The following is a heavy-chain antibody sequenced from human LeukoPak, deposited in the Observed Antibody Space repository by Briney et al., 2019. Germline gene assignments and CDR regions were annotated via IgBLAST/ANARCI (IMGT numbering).Heavy chain of an antibody. CDR1: GGTFSSYA. V-gene: IGHV1-69*01. CDR2: IIPIFGTA. CDR3: ATDSAGWYSGGFDY. Sequence: GSSVKVSCKASGGTFSSYAISWVRQAPEQGLEWMGGIIPIFGTANYAQKFQGRVTITADESTSTAYMELSSLRSEDTAVYYCATDSAGWYSGGFDYWGQGTLVTVSS. J-gene: IGHJ4*02. D-gene: IGHD6-19*01.